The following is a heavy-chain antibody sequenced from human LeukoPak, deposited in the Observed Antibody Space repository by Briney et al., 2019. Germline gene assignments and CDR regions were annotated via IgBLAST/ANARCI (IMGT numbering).Heavy chain of an antibody. Sequence: PGGSLRLSCAASGFTFSSYEMNWVRQAPGKGQEWVSYISSSGSTIYYADSVKGRFTISRDNAKNSLYLQMNSLRAEDTAVYYCARKNYDNSGYFHHWGQGTLVTVSS. CDR1: GFTFSSYE. J-gene: IGHJ1*01. D-gene: IGHD3-22*01. CDR2: ISSSGSTI. V-gene: IGHV3-48*03. CDR3: ARKNYDNSGYFHH.